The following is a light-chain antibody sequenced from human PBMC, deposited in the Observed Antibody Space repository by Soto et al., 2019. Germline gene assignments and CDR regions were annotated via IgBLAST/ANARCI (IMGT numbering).Light chain of an antibody. CDR2: TNN. CDR1: SSNIGSNA. J-gene: IGLJ2*01. CDR3: AAWDDSLNGLL. Sequence: QSVLTQPPSASGTPGQRVTISCSGISSNIGSNAVNWYQQFPGTAPKLLMYTNNQRPSGVPDRFSGSKSGTTASLAISGLQSDDEADYYCAAWDDSLNGLLFGGGTKLTVL. V-gene: IGLV1-44*01.